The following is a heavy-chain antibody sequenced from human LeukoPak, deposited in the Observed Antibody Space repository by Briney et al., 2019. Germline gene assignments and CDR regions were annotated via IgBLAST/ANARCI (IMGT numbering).Heavy chain of an antibody. CDR3: ARGSSTVSGFDY. D-gene: IGHD3-10*01. Sequence: GGSLRLSCAASGFTFSSYSMTWVRQAPGKGLEGVSSISSSSSYIYYVDSVKGRFTISRDNAKSSLYLQMNRLRAEDTAFYYCARGSSTVSGFDYWGQGTLVTVSS. J-gene: IGHJ4*02. CDR2: ISSSSSYI. CDR1: GFTFSSYS. V-gene: IGHV3-21*01.